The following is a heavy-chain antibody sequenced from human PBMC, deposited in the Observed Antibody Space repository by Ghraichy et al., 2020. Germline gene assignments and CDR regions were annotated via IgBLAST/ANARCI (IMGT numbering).Heavy chain of an antibody. V-gene: IGHV3-72*01. D-gene: IGHD1-26*01. Sequence: GGSLRLSCAASGFTFSVHYMEWVRQAPGKGLEWVGRSRNKPNSYSTEYAASVEGRFTISRDDSKTSGYLQMNSLKTEGTAVYYLARGSASSSYYYYYMDVWGKGTTVTVSS. CDR2: SRNKPNSYST. CDR3: ARGSASSSYYYYYMDV. J-gene: IGHJ6*03. CDR1: GFTFSVHY.